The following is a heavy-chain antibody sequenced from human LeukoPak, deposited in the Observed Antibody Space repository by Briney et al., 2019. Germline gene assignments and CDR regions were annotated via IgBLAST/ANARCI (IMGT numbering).Heavy chain of an antibody. CDR3: ARAPGYSSYYFDY. V-gene: IGHV3-30-3*01. D-gene: IGHD6-13*01. J-gene: IGHJ4*02. CDR1: GFTFSSYA. Sequence: PGGSLRLSCAASGFTFSSYAMHWVRQAPGKGLEWVAVISYDGSNKYYADSVKGRFTIPRDNSKNTLYLQMNSLRAEDTAVYYCARAPGYSSYYFDYWGQGTLVTVSS. CDR2: ISYDGSNK.